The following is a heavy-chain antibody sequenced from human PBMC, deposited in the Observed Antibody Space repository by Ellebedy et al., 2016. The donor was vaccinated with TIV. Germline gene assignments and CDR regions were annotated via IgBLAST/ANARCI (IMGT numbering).Heavy chain of an antibody. D-gene: IGHD3-16*01. J-gene: IGHJ3*02. CDR3: ARDWGLHDAPNAFDI. CDR2: ISYDGSNK. CDR1: GFTFSSYA. V-gene: IGHV3-30-3*01. Sequence: GESLKISXAASGFTFSSYAMHWVRQAPGKGLEWVAVISYDGSNKYYADSVKGRFTISRDNSKNTLYLQMNSLRAEDTAVYYCARDWGLHDAPNAFDIWGQGTMVTVSS.